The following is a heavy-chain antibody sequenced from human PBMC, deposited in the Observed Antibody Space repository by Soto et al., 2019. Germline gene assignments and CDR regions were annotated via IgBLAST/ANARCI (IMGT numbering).Heavy chain of an antibody. CDR1: GFTFSSYD. J-gene: IGHJ5*02. Sequence: VQLVESGGGLVQPGGSLRLSCAASGFTFSSYDMHWVRQATGKGLEWVSAIGTAGDTYYPGSVKGRFTISRENAKNSLYLQMNSLRAGDTAVYYCARGRDIAAAGTWWFDPWGQGTLVTVSS. CDR2: IGTAGDT. V-gene: IGHV3-13*01. D-gene: IGHD6-13*01. CDR3: ARGRDIAAAGTWWFDP.